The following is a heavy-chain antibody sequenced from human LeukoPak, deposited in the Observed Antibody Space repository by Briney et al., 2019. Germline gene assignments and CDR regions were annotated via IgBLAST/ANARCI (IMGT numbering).Heavy chain of an antibody. V-gene: IGHV1-46*01. Sequence: ASVKVSCQPSEYSFTSYYMHWVRQAPGRGLEWVGVITPSGGTTSYAQNFQGRVTMTRDPSSSTFYMDLSSLRSEDTAVYYCASGGLNWQLVHWGQGTLVSVPS. CDR1: EYSFTSYY. D-gene: IGHD6-13*01. J-gene: IGHJ4*02. CDR3: ASGGLNWQLVH. CDR2: ITPSGGTT.